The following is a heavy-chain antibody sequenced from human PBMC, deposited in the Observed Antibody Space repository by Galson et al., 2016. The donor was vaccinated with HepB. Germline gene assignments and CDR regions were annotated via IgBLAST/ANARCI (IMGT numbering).Heavy chain of an antibody. Sequence: ETLSLTCDVSGASINSSNWWTWVRQSPGEGLEWIGEIYQTGTAHYNPSFTSRATISVDKSKNQISLSLASVTAADTAVYYCARGNLGTTASMAFDHWGQGTLVSVSS. J-gene: IGHJ4*02. CDR3: ARGNLGTTASMAFDH. CDR1: GASINSSNW. CDR2: IYQTGTA. D-gene: IGHD1-26*01. V-gene: IGHV4-4*02.